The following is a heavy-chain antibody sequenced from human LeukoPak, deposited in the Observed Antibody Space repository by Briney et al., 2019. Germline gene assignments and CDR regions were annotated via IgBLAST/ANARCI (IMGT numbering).Heavy chain of an antibody. J-gene: IGHJ5*02. V-gene: IGHV4-34*01. Sequence: SETLSLTCAVYGGSFSGYYWSWIRQPPGKGLEWIGEINHSGSTNYNPSLKSRVTISVDTSKNQFSLKLSSVTAADTAVYYCARGRIAAAASNWFDPWGQGTLVTVSS. CDR3: ARGRIAAAASNWFDP. CDR2: INHSGST. D-gene: IGHD6-13*01. CDR1: GGSFSGYY.